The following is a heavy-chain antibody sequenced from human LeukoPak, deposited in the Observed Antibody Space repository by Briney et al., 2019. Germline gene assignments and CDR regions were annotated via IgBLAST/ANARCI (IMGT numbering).Heavy chain of an antibody. J-gene: IGHJ3*02. CDR1: GYTFTDYY. V-gene: IGHV1-2*02. CDR3: ASWYYDSSSYYHDAFDI. Sequence: GASVTVSYKASGYTFTDYYMHWVRQAPGQGREWMGWINPNSGGTNYAQKFQGRVTMTKDTSISTAYMELSRLRSDDTAVYYCASWYYDSSSYYHDAFDIWGQGTMVTVSS. CDR2: INPNSGGT. D-gene: IGHD3-22*01.